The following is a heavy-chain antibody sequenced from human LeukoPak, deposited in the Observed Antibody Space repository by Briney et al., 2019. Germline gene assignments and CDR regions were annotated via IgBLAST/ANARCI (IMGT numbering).Heavy chain of an antibody. Sequence: GGSLRLSCAASGFTFSSYSMNWVRQAPGKGLEWVSYISSSSSTIYYADSVKGRFTISRDNAKNSLYLQMNSLRAEDTAVYYCAIPGYSSSWYPFDYWGQGTLVTVSS. CDR3: AIPGYSSSWYPFDY. J-gene: IGHJ4*02. CDR2: ISSSSSTI. V-gene: IGHV3-48*04. D-gene: IGHD6-13*01. CDR1: GFTFSSYS.